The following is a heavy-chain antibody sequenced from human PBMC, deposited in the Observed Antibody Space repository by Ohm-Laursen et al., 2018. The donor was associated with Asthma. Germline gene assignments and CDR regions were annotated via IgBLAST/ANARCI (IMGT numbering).Heavy chain of an antibody. D-gene: IGHD3-3*01. Sequence: SLRLSCAASGFTFDDYAMHWVRQAPGKGLEWVSGISWNSGSIGYADSVKGRFTISRDNAKNSLYLQMNSLRAEDTALYYCARVLRPRGGMDVWGQGTTVTVSS. V-gene: IGHV3-9*01. CDR3: ARVLRPRGGMDV. CDR2: ISWNSGSI. J-gene: IGHJ6*02. CDR1: GFTFDDYA.